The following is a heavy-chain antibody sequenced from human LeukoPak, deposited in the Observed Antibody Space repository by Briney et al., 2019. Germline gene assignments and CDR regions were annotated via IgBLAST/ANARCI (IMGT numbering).Heavy chain of an antibody. CDR1: GFTFSSYA. CDR2: ISYDGSNK. Sequence: GGSLRLSCAASGFTFSSYAMHWVRQAPGKGLEWVAVISYDGSNKYYADSVKGRFTISRDNSENTLYLQMNSLRAEDTAVYYCARVYKQWLNWFDPWGQGTLVTVSS. D-gene: IGHD6-19*01. V-gene: IGHV3-30-3*01. J-gene: IGHJ5*02. CDR3: ARVYKQWLNWFDP.